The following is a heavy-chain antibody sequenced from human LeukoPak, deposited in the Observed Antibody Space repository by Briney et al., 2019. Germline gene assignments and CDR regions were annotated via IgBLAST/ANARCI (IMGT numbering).Heavy chain of an antibody. CDR2: INPNSGDT. J-gene: IGHJ4*02. D-gene: IGHD3-3*01. V-gene: IGHV1-2*02. Sequence: ASVKVSCKTSGYTFTGYYIHWVRQAPGQGLEWMGWINPNSGDTDYAQKFQGRVTMTRDTSISTGYMELSRLRSDDMAVYYCARAFLVRDYFDYWGQGTLVTVSS. CDR1: GYTFTGYY. CDR3: ARAFLVRDYFDY.